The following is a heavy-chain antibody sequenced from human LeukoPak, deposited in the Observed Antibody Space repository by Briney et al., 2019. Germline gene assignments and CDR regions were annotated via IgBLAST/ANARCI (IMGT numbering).Heavy chain of an antibody. CDR3: ARLQVVVPAAYAFDI. V-gene: IGHV4-38-2*02. CDR2: IYYSGST. D-gene: IGHD2-2*01. Sequence: SETLSLTCTVSGYSISSGYYWGWIRQPPGKGLEWIGSIYYSGSTYYNPSLKSRVTISVDTSKNQFSLKLSSVTAADTAVYYCARLQVVVPAAYAFDIWGQGTMVTVSS. CDR1: GYSISSGYY. J-gene: IGHJ3*02.